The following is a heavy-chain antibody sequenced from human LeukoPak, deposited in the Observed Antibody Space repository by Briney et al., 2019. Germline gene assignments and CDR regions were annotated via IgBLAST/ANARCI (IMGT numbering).Heavy chain of an antibody. V-gene: IGHV3-30*19. CDR2: ISYDGSNE. CDR3: ARGRNIVATSGYFDY. J-gene: IGHJ4*02. Sequence: GESLKISCKGSGYSFTSYWIGWVRQAPGKGLEWVAAISYDGSNEYYADSVKGRFTISRDNSKNTLYLQMNSLRAEDTAVYYCARGRNIVATSGYFDYWGQGTLVTVSS. CDR1: GYSFTSYW. D-gene: IGHD5-12*01.